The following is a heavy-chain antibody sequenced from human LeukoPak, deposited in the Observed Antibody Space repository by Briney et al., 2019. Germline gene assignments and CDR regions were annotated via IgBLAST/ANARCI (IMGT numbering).Heavy chain of an antibody. CDR3: AKDNGMGFGEYLDY. Sequence: GGSLRLSCAASGFTFSSYAMSWVRQAPGKGLEWVSLISGDGGSTYYADSVKGRFTISRDNSKNSLYLQMNSLRTEDTALYYCAKDNGMGFGEYLDYWGQGTLVTVSS. CDR1: GFTFSSYA. J-gene: IGHJ4*02. CDR2: ISGDGGST. D-gene: IGHD3-10*01. V-gene: IGHV3-43*02.